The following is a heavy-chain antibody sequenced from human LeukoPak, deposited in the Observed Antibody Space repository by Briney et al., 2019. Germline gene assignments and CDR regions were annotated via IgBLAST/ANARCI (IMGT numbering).Heavy chain of an antibody. V-gene: IGHV4-39*07. CDR3: ARDYGGVDP. CDR2: IYYSGST. CDR1: GGSISSSSYY. J-gene: IGHJ5*02. D-gene: IGHD3-16*01. Sequence: SETLSLTCTVSGGSISSSSYYWGWIRQPPGKGLEWIGSIYYSGSTYYNPSLKSRVTISVDTSKNQFSLKLSSVTAADTAVYYCARDYGGVDPWGQGTLVTVSS.